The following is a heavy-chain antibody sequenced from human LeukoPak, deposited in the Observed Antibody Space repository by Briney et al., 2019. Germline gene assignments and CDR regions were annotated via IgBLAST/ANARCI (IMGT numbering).Heavy chain of an antibody. CDR3: APSGSYDY. V-gene: IGHV3-23*01. CDR1: GFTFSSYA. Sequence: GGSLRPTCAASGFTFSSYAMSWVRQAPRKGLEWVSAISGSGGSTYYADSVKGRFTISRDNSKNTLYLQMNSLRAEDTAVYYCAPSGSYDYWGQGTLVTVSS. D-gene: IGHD1-26*01. J-gene: IGHJ4*02. CDR2: ISGSGGST.